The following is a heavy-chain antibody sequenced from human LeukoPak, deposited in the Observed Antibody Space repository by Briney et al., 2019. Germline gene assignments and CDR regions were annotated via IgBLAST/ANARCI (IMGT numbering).Heavy chain of an antibody. CDR1: GGSISTYY. D-gene: IGHD5-24*01. J-gene: IGHJ6*03. V-gene: IGHV4-59*12. CDR2: IYYSGST. Sequence: SETLSLTCTVSGGSISTYYWSWIRQPPGRGLEWIGRIYYSGSTNYTPSLKSRVTISVDTSKNQFSLKLSSVTAADTAVYYCARDRMATINSYYYYYMDVWGKGTTVTVSS. CDR3: ARDRMATINSYYYYYMDV.